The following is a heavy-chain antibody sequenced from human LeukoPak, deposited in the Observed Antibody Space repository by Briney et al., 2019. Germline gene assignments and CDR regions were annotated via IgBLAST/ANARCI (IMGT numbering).Heavy chain of an antibody. V-gene: IGHV4-39*07. CDR1: GGSISSNNYY. J-gene: IGHJ5*02. Sequence: PSETLSLTCTASGGSISSNNYYWGWIRQPPGKGLEWLGSIYYSGSTYYNPSLKSRVTISVDTSKNQVSLKLSSVTAADTAVYYCAREYGSGNYYGGGWFDPWGQGTLVTVSS. CDR2: IYYSGST. CDR3: AREYGSGNYYGGGWFDP. D-gene: IGHD3-10*01.